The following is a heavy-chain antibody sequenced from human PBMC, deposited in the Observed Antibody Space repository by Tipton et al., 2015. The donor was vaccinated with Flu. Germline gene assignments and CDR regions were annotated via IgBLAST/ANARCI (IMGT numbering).Heavy chain of an antibody. Sequence: TLSLTCTVSGGSINSTTYYWGWVRQPPGKGLEWIATVFHSGLTYYNPSLKSRVSISIDTSKNQFSLRMNSVTAADSAVYYCARDFHPTSNSFDPWGQGTLVTVSS. CDR2: VFHSGLT. CDR1: GGSINSTTYY. V-gene: IGHV4-39*07. J-gene: IGHJ5*02. CDR3: ARDFHPTSNSFDP.